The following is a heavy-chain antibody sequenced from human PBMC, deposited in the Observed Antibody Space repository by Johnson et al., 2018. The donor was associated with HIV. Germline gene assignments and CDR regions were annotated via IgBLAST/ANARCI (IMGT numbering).Heavy chain of an antibody. J-gene: IGHJ3*02. V-gene: IGHV3-30-3*01. D-gene: IGHD5/OR15-5a*01. Sequence: HVQLVESGGGVVRPGGSLRLSCAASGFTFSSYAMHWVRQAPATGLQWVAVISYDGSDQYYTDSVQGRFTISRDNSQNTLFMQMNSLRIEDTAVYYCARGLHRVYAFDIWGQGTMVTVSS. CDR2: ISYDGSDQ. CDR1: GFTFSSYA. CDR3: ARGLHRVYAFDI.